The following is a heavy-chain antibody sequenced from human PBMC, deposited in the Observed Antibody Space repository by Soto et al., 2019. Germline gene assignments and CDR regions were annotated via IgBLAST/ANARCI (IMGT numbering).Heavy chain of an antibody. CDR2: IIPIFGTA. D-gene: IGHD2-2*01. CDR1: GGTFSSYA. J-gene: IGHJ6*02. V-gene: IGHV1-69*01. Sequence: QVQLVQSGAEVKKPGSSVKVSCKASGGTFSSYAISWVRQAPGQGLEWMGGIIPIFGTANYAQKFQGRVTITADESTSTAYMELSSLRSEDTAVYYCAGVLCLTSCYYYYYYYGMDVWGQGTTVTVSS. CDR3: AGVLCLTSCYYYYYYYGMDV.